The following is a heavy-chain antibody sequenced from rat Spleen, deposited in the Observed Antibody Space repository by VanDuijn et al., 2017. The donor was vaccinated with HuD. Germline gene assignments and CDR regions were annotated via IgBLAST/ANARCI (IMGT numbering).Heavy chain of an antibody. V-gene: IGHV2-72*01. CDR2: IWPSGST. CDR1: GFSLTTNA. D-gene: IGHD5-1*01. Sequence: QVQLKESGPGLMQSSETLSLTCTVSGFSLTTNAVGWLRQPLGRGLMWMGTIWPSGSTNYNLAVQSRLSISRDTSKSQVFLKMDSLQPEDTGTYYCARHPWGGAPYYWGQGVMVTVSS. J-gene: IGHJ2*01. CDR3: ARHPWGGAPYY.